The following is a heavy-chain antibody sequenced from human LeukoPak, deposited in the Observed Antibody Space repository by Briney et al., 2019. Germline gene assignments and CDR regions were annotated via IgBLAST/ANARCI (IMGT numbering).Heavy chain of an antibody. CDR2: IKNKFDGGTT. Sequence: PGGSLRLSCAASGFDFNIAWMSWVRQAPGKGLEWVGRIKNKFDGGTTDYAAPVKGRFTISRDDAKTTVYLHMNNLKSEDTAVYYCTTDDVAALVVVATNDAFDFWGHGTMVTVSS. V-gene: IGHV3-15*01. CDR1: GFDFNIAW. D-gene: IGHD2-15*01. CDR3: TTDDVAALVVVATNDAFDF. J-gene: IGHJ3*01.